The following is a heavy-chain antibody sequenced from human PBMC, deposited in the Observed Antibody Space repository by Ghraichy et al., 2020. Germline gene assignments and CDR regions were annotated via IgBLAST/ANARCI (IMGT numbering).Heavy chain of an antibody. J-gene: IGHJ6*02. V-gene: IGHV1-69*04. CDR3: AREADYDILTGYYNEKVFLGLNQYYYYGMDV. Sequence: SVKVSCKASGGTFSSYTISWVRQAPGQGLEWMGRIIPILGIANYAQKFQGRVTITADKSTSTAYMELSSLRSEDTAVYYCAREADYDILTGYYNEKVFLGLNQYYYYGMDVWGQGTTVTVSS. D-gene: IGHD3-9*01. CDR2: IIPILGIA. CDR1: GGTFSSYT.